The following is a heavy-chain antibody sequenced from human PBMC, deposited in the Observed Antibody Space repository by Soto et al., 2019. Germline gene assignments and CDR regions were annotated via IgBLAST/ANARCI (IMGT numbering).Heavy chain of an antibody. CDR2: INHSGST. CDR3: AREPTTIFGVVIIV. V-gene: IGHV4-34*01. Sequence: QVQLQQWGAGLLKPSETLSLTCAVYGGSFSGYYWSWIRQPPGKGLEWIGEINHSGSTNYNPSLKSRVTRSVDTSKNQFSRNLGSVTAADTAVYYCAREPTTIFGVVIIVWGQGTLVTVSS. J-gene: IGHJ4*02. D-gene: IGHD3-3*01. CDR1: GGSFSGYY.